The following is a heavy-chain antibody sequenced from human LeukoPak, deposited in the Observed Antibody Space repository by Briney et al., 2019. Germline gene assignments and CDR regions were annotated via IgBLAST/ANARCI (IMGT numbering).Heavy chain of an antibody. Sequence: GGSLRLSCAASGFTFSNYGMYWVRQAPGKGLEWVAVISHDGSNKHYGGSVKGRFTISRDNSKNTLYLQMSSLRAEDTAVYYCAKGSRSIAVDNLCDYWGQGTLVTVSS. CDR1: GFTFSNYG. CDR3: AKGSRSIAVDNLCDY. V-gene: IGHV3-30*18. D-gene: IGHD6-6*01. CDR2: ISHDGSNK. J-gene: IGHJ4*02.